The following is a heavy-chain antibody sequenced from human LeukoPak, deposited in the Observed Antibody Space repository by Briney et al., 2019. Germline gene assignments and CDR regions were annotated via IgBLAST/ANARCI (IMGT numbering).Heavy chain of an antibody. CDR2: IIPILGIA. D-gene: IGHD5-12*01. Sequence: SVKVSCKASGGTFSSYAISWVRQAPGQGLEWMGRIIPILGIANYAQKFQGRVTITADESTSTAYMEVSSLRSEDTAVYYCARAYSGYDFFDYWGQGILVTVSS. V-gene: IGHV1-69*04. CDR3: ARAYSGYDFFDY. CDR1: GGTFSSYA. J-gene: IGHJ4*02.